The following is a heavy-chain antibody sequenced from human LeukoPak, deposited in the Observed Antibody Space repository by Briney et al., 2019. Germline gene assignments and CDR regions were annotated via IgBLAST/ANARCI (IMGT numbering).Heavy chain of an antibody. J-gene: IGHJ3*02. CDR3: ARDDGGGAFDI. CDR1: GFTFSSYA. D-gene: IGHD3-16*01. Sequence: GGSLRLSCAASGFTFSSYAMHWVRQAPGKGLEWVAVISYDGSNKYYADSVKGRFTISRDNSKNTLYLQMNSLRAEDTAVYYCARDDGGGAFDIWGQGTMVTVSS. V-gene: IGHV3-30-3*01. CDR2: ISYDGSNK.